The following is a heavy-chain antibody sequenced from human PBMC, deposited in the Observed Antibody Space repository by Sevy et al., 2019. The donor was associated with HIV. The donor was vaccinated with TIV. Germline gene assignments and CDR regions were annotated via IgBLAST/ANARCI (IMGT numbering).Heavy chain of an antibody. CDR2: ISHDGRNYK. D-gene: IGHD3-3*01. J-gene: IGHJ5*02. CDR3: LRDRGEILRSAFKS. V-gene: IGHV3-30*04. Sequence: GESLKISCAASGFTFSEYGMHWVRQAPGKGLEWVAVISHDGRNYKYNADFVKGRFTISRDNSRNTLYLQMNSLRADVFFFFFFLRDRGEILRSAFKSWGQGTLVTVSS. CDR1: GFTFSEYG.